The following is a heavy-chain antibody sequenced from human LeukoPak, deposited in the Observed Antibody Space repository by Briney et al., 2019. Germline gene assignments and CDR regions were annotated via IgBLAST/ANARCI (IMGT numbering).Heavy chain of an antibody. CDR1: GGSISSYY. V-gene: IGHV4-59*01. J-gene: IGHJ6*03. CDR3: ARVYVGATYYYYMDV. Sequence: PSETLSLTCTVSGGSISSYYWSWIRQPPGKGLEWIGDIYYSGSTNYNPSLKSRVTISVDTSKNQFSLKLSSVTAADTAVYYCARVYVGATYYYYMDVWGKGTTVTVSS. CDR2: IYYSGST. D-gene: IGHD1-26*01.